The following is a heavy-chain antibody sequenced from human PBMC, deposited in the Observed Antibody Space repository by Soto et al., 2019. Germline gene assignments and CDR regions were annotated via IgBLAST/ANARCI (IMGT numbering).Heavy chain of an antibody. V-gene: IGHV3-66*01. CDR1: GFTVSNNY. D-gene: IGHD5-18*01. CDR3: ARGRYSYNCAMDV. J-gene: IGHJ6*02. Sequence: EVQLVESGGGLVQPGGSLRLSCAASGFTVSNNYMSWVRQAPGKRLEWVSVIYSGGSTYYADSVKGRFTISRDNSKNTLYLQMNSLRAEDTAVYYCARGRYSYNCAMDVWGQGTTVTVSS. CDR2: IYSGGST.